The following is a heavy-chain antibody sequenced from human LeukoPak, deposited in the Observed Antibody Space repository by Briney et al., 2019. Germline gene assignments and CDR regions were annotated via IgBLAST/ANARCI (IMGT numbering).Heavy chain of an antibody. CDR2: INPNTGDT. CDR1: GYTFTGYH. J-gene: IGHJ4*02. Sequence: ASVKVSCKASGYTFTGYHMHWVRQAPGQGLEWMGRINPNTGDTDYAQKFQGRVTMTRDTSVSTVYMELSRLRSDDTAVYYCARDTLWIHGAGYYFDYWGQGTLVTVSS. CDR3: ARDTLWIHGAGYYFDY. D-gene: IGHD5-18*01. V-gene: IGHV1-2*06.